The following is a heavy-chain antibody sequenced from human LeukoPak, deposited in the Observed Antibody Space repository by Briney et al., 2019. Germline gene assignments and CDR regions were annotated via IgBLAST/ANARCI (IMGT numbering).Heavy chain of an antibody. CDR1: GGSISSYY. V-gene: IGHV4-59*01. CDR2: IYYSGST. Sequence: SETLSLTCTVSGGSISSYYWSWIRQPPGKGLEWIGYIYYSGSTNYNPSLKSRVTISVDTSKNQFSLKLSSVTAADTAVYYCATATNDYGDYQMNYWGQGTLVTVSS. CDR3: ATATNDYGDYQMNY. J-gene: IGHJ4*02. D-gene: IGHD4-17*01.